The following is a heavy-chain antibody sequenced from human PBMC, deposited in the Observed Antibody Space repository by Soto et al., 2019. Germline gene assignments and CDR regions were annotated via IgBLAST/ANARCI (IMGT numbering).Heavy chain of an antibody. CDR1: GGTFSSYA. J-gene: IGHJ6*02. CDR3: ARHRKDGDYDDYYCGMDV. Sequence: QVQLVQSGAEVKKPGSSVKVSCKASGGTFSSYAISWVRQAPGQGLEWMGGIIPIFGTANYAQKFQGRVTITADESTSTAYMERSSLRSEDTAVYYCARHRKDGDYDDYYCGMDVWGQGTTVTVSS. V-gene: IGHV1-69*01. D-gene: IGHD4-17*01. CDR2: IIPIFGTA.